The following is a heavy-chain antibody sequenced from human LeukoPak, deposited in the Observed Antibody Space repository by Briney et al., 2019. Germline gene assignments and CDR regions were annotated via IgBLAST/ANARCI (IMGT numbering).Heavy chain of an antibody. V-gene: IGHV3-7*01. D-gene: IGHD6-13*01. CDR1: GFTFSSYW. Sequence: GGSLRLSCAASGFTFSSYWMSWVRQAPGKGLEWVANIKQDGSEKCYVDSVKGRFTISRDNAKNSLYLQMNSLRAEDTAVYYCARERGLWQLVSVNYWGQGTLVTVSS. J-gene: IGHJ4*02. CDR3: ARERGLWQLVSVNY. CDR2: IKQDGSEK.